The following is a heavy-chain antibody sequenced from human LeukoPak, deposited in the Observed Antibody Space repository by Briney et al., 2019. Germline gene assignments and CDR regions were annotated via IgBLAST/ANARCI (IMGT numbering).Heavy chain of an antibody. V-gene: IGHV4-4*02. Sequence: MASETLSLTCAVSGGSISSSNWWSWVRQPPGKGLEWIGEIYHSGSTNYNPSLKSRVTISVDKSKNQFSLKLSSVTAADTAVYYCAKSTSWGIAAAGGYWGQGTLVTVSS. D-gene: IGHD6-13*01. CDR2: IYHSGST. CDR1: GGSISSSNW. J-gene: IGHJ4*02. CDR3: AKSTSWGIAAAGGY.